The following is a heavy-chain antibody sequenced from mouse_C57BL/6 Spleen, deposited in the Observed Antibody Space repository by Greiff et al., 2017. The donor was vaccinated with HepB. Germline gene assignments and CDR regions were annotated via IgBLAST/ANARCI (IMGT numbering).Heavy chain of an antibody. D-gene: IGHD1-1*01. J-gene: IGHJ3*01. CDR3: ARHEVYWMFAY. Sequence: QVHVKQSGAELVKPGASVKLSCKASGYTFTEYTVHWVKQRSGQGLEWIGWFYPGSGSIKYNEKFKDKAILTADKSSSTVYMELSRLTSEDSAVYFCARHEVYWMFAYWGQGTLVTVSA. V-gene: IGHV1-62-2*01. CDR1: GYTFTEYT. CDR2: FYPGSGSI.